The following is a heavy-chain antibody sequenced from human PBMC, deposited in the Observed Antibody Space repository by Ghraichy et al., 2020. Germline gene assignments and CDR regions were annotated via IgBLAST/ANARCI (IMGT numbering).Heavy chain of an antibody. CDR1: GFTFSSYS. CDR2: ITSSSRTI. CDR3: ARGSRVVRFFYYDGMDV. V-gene: IGHV3-48*02. Sequence: GESLRLSCVGSGFTFSSYSMNWVRQSPGKGLEWVSYITSSSRTIWYADSVKGRFTISRDNAQNTLYLQMNGLRDEDTAVYYCARGSRVVRFFYYDGMDVWGQGTTVTVS. D-gene: IGHD4-23*01. J-gene: IGHJ6*02.